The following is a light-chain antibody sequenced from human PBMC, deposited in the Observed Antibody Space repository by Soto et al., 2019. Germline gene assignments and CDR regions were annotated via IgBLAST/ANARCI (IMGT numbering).Light chain of an antibody. V-gene: IGKV3-15*01. J-gene: IGKJ1*01. CDR3: QQNNNWWT. Sequence: EILMTQSPATLSVSAGDRDTITCRASQSVSSNLAWYQQKPGQAPRLLIYGASTRAAGIPARFSGSGSGTDFTLTITSQQSEDFGVYYCQQNNNWWTFGQGTKVDIK. CDR1: QSVSSN. CDR2: GAS.